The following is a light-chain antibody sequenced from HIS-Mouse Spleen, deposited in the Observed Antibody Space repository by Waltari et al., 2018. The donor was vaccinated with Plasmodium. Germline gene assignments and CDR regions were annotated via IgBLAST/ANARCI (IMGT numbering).Light chain of an antibody. J-gene: IGKJ1*01. CDR1: QSVRSN. CDR3: QQYNNWPRRT. V-gene: IGKV3-15*01. Sequence: EIVMTQSPATLSVSPGERATLSCRASQSVRSNLACYQQKPGQAPRLLIYGASTRATGIPARFSGSGSGTEFTLTISSMQSEAFAVYYCQQYNNWPRRTFGQGTKVEIK. CDR2: GAS.